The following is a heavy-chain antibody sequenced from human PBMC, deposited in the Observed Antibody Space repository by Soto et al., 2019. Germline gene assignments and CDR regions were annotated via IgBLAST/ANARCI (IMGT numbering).Heavy chain of an antibody. V-gene: IGHV1-69*01. CDR3: ARVYYYGSGSRYYYYGMDV. J-gene: IGHJ6*02. D-gene: IGHD3-10*01. CDR2: IIPLFGTA. Sequence: QVQLVQSGAEVKKPGSSVKVSCKASGGTFSSYAISWVRQAPGQGLEWMGGIIPLFGTANYAQKFQGRVTITADESTSTAYMELNSLRSEDTAVYYCARVYYYGSGSRYYYYGMDVWGQGTTVTVSS. CDR1: GGTFSSYA.